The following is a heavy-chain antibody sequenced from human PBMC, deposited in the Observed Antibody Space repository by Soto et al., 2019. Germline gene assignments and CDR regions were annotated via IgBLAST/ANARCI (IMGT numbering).Heavy chain of an antibody. V-gene: IGHV3-23*01. CDR3: AKALVPPLTANFVY. J-gene: IGHJ4*02. CDR1: GFIFNNYA. Sequence: GGSLRISCAASGFIFNNYAMTWVRQAPGKGLEWVSTVTASGGGTFYANSVKGRFTISRDNSRNTLHLQMSSLRVEDTALYYCAKALVPPLTANFVYWGQGTLVTGSS. D-gene: IGHD5-18*01. CDR2: VTASGGGT.